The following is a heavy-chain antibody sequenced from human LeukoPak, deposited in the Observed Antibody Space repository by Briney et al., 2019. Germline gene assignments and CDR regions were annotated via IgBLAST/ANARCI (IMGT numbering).Heavy chain of an antibody. CDR2: ISGSGGST. D-gene: IGHD4-17*01. CDR1: GFTFSSYG. CDR3: AEPWDYGTLDAFDI. V-gene: IGHV3-23*01. J-gene: IGHJ3*02. Sequence: GGSLRLSCAASGFTFSSYGMHWVRQAPGKGLEWVSAISGSGGSTYYADSVKGRFTISRDNSKNTLYLQMNSLRAEDTAVYYCAEPWDYGTLDAFDIWGQGTMVTTSS.